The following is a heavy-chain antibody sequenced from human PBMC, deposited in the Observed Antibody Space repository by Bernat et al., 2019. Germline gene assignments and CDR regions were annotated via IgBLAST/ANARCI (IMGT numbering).Heavy chain of an antibody. CDR1: GYTFTSYY. J-gene: IGHJ4*02. V-gene: IGHV1-46*01. D-gene: IGHD3-22*01. CDR3: AREGGLYYYDSSGYYFDY. Sequence: QVQLVQYGAEVKKPGASVKVSCKASGYTFTSYYMHWVRQAPGQGLEWMGIINPSGGSTSYAQKFQGRVTMTRDTSTSTVYMELSSLRSEDTAVYYCAREGGLYYYDSSGYYFDYWGQGTLVTVSS. CDR2: INPSGGST.